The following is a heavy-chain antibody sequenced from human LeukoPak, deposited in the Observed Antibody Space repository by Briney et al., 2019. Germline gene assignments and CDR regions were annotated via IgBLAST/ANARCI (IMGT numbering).Heavy chain of an antibody. V-gene: IGHV3-33*01. CDR2: IWYDGSNK. Sequence: PGRSLRLSCAASGXTFSNFAMHWVRQAPGKGLEWVAVIWYDGSNKYYADSVKGRFTISRDNSKNTVYLQMNSLRAEDTAVYYCARDLSAAAAGFDYFDYWGQGTLVTVSS. CDR1: GXTFSNFA. D-gene: IGHD6-13*01. CDR3: ARDLSAAAAGFDYFDY. J-gene: IGHJ4*02.